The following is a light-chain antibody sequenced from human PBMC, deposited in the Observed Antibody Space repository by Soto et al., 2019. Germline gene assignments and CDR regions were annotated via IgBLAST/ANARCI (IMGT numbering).Light chain of an antibody. V-gene: IGLV1-44*01. J-gene: IGLJ3*02. CDR1: SSNIGSNT. CDR3: AAWEDSLKGPV. CDR2: SNN. Sequence: QSVLTQPPSASGTPGQRVTISCSGSSSNIGSNTVNWYQQLPGTAPKLLIYSNNQRPSGVPDRFSGSKSGTSASLAISGLQSEDEADYYCAAWEDSLKGPVFGGGTKLTVL.